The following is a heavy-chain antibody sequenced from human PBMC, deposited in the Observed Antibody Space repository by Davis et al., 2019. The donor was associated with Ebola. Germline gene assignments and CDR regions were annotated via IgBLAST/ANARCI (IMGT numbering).Heavy chain of an antibody. CDR3: ASTGLGVSTGGVY. J-gene: IGHJ4*02. D-gene: IGHD2-8*02. Sequence: AESLKISCKGSGYSFTSYWISWVRQMPGKGLEWRGIIYPGDSDTRYSPSFQGQVTISADKSISTAYLQWSSLKASDTAMYYCASTGLGVSTGGVYWGQGTLVTVSS. CDR1: GYSFTSYW. V-gene: IGHV5-51*01. CDR2: IYPGDSDT.